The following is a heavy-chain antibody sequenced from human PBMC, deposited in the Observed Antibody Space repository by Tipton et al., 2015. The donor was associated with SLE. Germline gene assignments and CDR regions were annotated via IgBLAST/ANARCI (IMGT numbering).Heavy chain of an antibody. CDR3: AKEYSSGWSYWYFDL. V-gene: IGHV3-30*02. CDR2: IRYDGSKT. D-gene: IGHD6-19*01. CDR1: GFTFSAYG. Sequence: GSLRLSCAASGFTFSAYGMHWVRQAPGKGLEWLAFIRYDGSKTDFSDSVKGRFSVSRDNSKKTLFLQMNSLRTEDTAVYFCAKEYSSGWSYWYFDLWGRGTLVSVSS. J-gene: IGHJ2*01.